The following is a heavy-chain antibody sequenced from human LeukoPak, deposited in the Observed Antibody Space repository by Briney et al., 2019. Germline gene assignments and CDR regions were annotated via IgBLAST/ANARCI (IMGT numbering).Heavy chain of an antibody. Sequence: PGGPLRLSCAGSGFTFSDYYMSWLRQAPGKGLEWVSYISSSDSTIYYTDSVKGRFTISRDNAKNSLYLQMNSLRADDTAVYYCARADCSSTSCYELDYWGQGTLVTVSS. CDR3: ARADCSSTSCYELDY. CDR1: GFTFSDYY. CDR2: ISSSDSTI. D-gene: IGHD2-2*01. J-gene: IGHJ4*02. V-gene: IGHV3-11*04.